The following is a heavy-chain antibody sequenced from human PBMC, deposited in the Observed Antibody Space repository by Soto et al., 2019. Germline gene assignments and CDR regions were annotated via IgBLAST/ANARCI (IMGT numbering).Heavy chain of an antibody. CDR1: GGSISSSSYY. CDR2: IYYSGST. Sequence: SETLSLTCTVSGGSISSSSYYWGWIRQPPGKGLEWIGSIYYSGSTYYNPSLKSRVTISVDTSKNKFSLKLSSVTAADTALYYFARAVLGYCSSTSCHPFDYWGQGTLVTVSS. CDR3: ARAVLGYCSSTSCHPFDY. V-gene: IGHV4-39*01. J-gene: IGHJ4*02. D-gene: IGHD2-2*01.